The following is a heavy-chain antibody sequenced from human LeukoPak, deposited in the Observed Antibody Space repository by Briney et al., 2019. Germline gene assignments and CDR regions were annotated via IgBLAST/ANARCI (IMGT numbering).Heavy chain of an antibody. D-gene: IGHD1-26*01. CDR2: IYYSGST. J-gene: IGHJ4*02. CDR1: GGSISSYY. V-gene: IGHV4-59*12. Sequence: SETLSLTCTVSGGSISSYYWSWIRQPPGKGLEWIGYIYYSGSTNYNPSLKSQVTISVDTSKNQFSLKLSSVTAADTAVYYCARDYGGATSPFGYWGQGTLVTVSS. CDR3: ARDYGGATSPFGY.